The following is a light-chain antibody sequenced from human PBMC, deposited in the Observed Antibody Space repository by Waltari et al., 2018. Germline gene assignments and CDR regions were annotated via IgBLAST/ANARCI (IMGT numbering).Light chain of an antibody. Sequence: EIVLTQSPATLSLSPGERATLSCRASQSVSSYLALYQQKPGQAPRLLIYDASNRATGIPARFSGSGSGTDFTLTISSLEPEDFAVYYCQHRSNWPSTFGQGTKVEIK. CDR3: QHRSNWPST. J-gene: IGKJ1*01. V-gene: IGKV3-11*01. CDR1: QSVSSY. CDR2: DAS.